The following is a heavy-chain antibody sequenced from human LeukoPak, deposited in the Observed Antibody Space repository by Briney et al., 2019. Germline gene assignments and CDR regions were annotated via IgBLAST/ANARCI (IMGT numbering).Heavy chain of an antibody. CDR1: GYTFTGYY. CDR3: ARGRTGLDV. V-gene: IGHV1-2*02. J-gene: IGHJ6*02. Sequence: ASVKVSCKASGYTFTGYYIHWVRQAPGQGLEWMAWINPNSGATNYAQKFQGRVTMTRDTSISTAYMELSRLRSDDTAVYYCARGRTGLDVWGQGTTVTVSS. D-gene: IGHD1-1*01. CDR2: INPNSGAT.